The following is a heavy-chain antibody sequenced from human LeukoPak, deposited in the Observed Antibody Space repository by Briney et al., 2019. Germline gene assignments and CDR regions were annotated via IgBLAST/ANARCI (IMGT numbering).Heavy chain of an antibody. CDR3: ARVTKVGVTGYSFDY. J-gene: IGHJ4*02. CDR1: GGSISSYY. V-gene: IGHV4-59*01. Sequence: SETLSLTCTVSGGSISSYYWSWIRQPPGKGLEWVGYVYYNGITNYNASLKSRVTISVDTSKNQFSLKVTSVTAADTAVYYCARVTKVGVTGYSFDYWGQGTLVTVSS. D-gene: IGHD1-26*01. CDR2: VYYNGIT.